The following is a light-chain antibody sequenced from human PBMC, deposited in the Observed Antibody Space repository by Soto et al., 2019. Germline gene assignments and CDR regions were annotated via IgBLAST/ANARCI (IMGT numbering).Light chain of an antibody. V-gene: IGLV2-14*01. Sequence: LTQPASVSGSPGQSITISCTGTSSDVGGYNYVSWYQQHPGKVPKLMIYEVSHRPSGVSNRFSGSKSGNTASLTISGLQAEDEADYYCSSYTRSSTHVFGTGIKVTAL. CDR2: EVS. J-gene: IGLJ1*01. CDR1: SSDVGGYNY. CDR3: SSYTRSSTHV.